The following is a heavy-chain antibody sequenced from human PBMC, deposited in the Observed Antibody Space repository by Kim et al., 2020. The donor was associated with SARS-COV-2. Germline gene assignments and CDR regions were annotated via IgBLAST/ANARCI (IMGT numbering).Heavy chain of an antibody. D-gene: IGHD3-10*01. CDR3: ARGRAGDHSTSWTRIFDY. J-gene: IGHJ4*02. CDR1: GYSFTNYW. Sequence: GESLKISCKGSGYSFTNYWIGWVRQMPGKGLEWMGIIYPGDSDTRYSPSFLGRVTISADKSISSAYLQWSSLKASDTAIYFCARGRAGDHSTSWTRIFDYWGQGTLVTVPS. V-gene: IGHV5-51*01. CDR2: IYPGDSDT.